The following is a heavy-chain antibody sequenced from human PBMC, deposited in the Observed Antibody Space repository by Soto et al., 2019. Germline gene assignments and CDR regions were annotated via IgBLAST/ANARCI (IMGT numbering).Heavy chain of an antibody. V-gene: IGHV3-23*01. CDR1: GFTFNNYA. Sequence: PGGSLRLSCTASGFTFNNYAMSWVRQVPGKGLEWVSGLSTTGATTYSADSVKGRFNISRDNSKNSLYLQMNSLRAEDTAVYYCVRYHAPGSYQVYWGQGTLVTVSS. D-gene: IGHD3-10*01. CDR3: VRYHAPGSYQVY. CDR2: LSTTGATT. J-gene: IGHJ4*02.